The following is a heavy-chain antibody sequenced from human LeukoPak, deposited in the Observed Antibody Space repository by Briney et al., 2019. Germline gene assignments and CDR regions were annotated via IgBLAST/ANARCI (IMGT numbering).Heavy chain of an antibody. D-gene: IGHD3-22*01. CDR2: ISGSGGST. CDR3: AKYMIVEPDAFDI. Sequence: PGGSLRLSCAASGFTFSSYAMSWVRRAPGKGLEWVSAISGSGGSTYYADSVKGRFTISRDNSKNTLYLQMNSLRAEDTAVYYCAKYMIVEPDAFDIWGQGTMVTVSS. J-gene: IGHJ3*02. CDR1: GFTFSSYA. V-gene: IGHV3-23*01.